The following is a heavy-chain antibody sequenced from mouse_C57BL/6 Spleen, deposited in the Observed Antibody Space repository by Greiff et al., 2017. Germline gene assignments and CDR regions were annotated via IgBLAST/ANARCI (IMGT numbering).Heavy chain of an antibody. Sequence: QVQLKESGPELVQPGASVKLSCKASGYTFTSYDINWVKQRPGQGLEWIGWIYPRDGSTKYNEKFKGKATLTVDTSSSTAYMELHSLTSEDSAVYFCARRDYGSSSPFDYWGQGTTLTVSS. D-gene: IGHD1-1*01. J-gene: IGHJ2*01. CDR3: ARRDYGSSSPFDY. CDR2: IYPRDGST. V-gene: IGHV1-85*01. CDR1: GYTFTSYD.